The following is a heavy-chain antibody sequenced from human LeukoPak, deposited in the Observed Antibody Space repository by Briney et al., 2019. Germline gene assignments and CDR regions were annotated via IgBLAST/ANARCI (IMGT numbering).Heavy chain of an antibody. Sequence: PGGSLRLSCAASGFTFSSYAVSWVRQAPGKGLAWVSAISDSGGSTQYADSVKGRFTISRDNSKNTLYLQMNSLRVEDTAVYYCAKDDVGYCSSTSCYNWGQGTLVTVSS. CDR2: ISDSGGST. J-gene: IGHJ4*02. CDR1: GFTFSSYA. V-gene: IGHV3-23*01. D-gene: IGHD2-2*02. CDR3: AKDDVGYCSSTSCYN.